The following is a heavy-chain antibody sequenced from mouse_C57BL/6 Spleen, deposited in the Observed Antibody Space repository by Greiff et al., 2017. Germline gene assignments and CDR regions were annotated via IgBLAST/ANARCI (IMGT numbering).Heavy chain of an antibody. Sequence: QVQLQQSGPELVKPGASVKISCKASGYAFSSSWMNWVKQRPGKGLGWIGRIYPGDGDTNYNGKFKGKATLTADKSSSTAYMQLSSLTSEDSAVYFCARTLVAFDYWGQGTTLTVSS. J-gene: IGHJ2*01. D-gene: IGHD1-1*01. V-gene: IGHV1-82*01. CDR1: GYAFSSSW. CDR3: ARTLVAFDY. CDR2: IYPGDGDT.